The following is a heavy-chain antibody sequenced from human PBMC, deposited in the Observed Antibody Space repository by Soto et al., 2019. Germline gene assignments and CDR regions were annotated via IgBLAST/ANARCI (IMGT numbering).Heavy chain of an antibody. CDR3: ARVSIAARPGNWFDP. CDR2: IIPIFGTA. D-gene: IGHD6-6*01. J-gene: IGHJ5*02. CDR1: GGTFSIYA. V-gene: IGHV1-69*13. Sequence: SVKVSCKASGGTFSIYAISCVLQSRVQGLEWMGGIIPIFGTANYAQKFQGRVTITADESTSTAYMELSSLRSEDTAVYYCARVSIAARPGNWFDPWGQGTLVTVSS.